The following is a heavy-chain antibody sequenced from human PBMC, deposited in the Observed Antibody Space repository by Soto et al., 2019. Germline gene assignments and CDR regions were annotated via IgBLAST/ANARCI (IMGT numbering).Heavy chain of an antibody. CDR2: IYRGAKRE. V-gene: IGHV3-11*01. CDR3: AKSIVGNTGHAMDV. Sequence: QVQLVESGGGLVKPAVSLRLSCAASGFTFSDFHMTWIRQAPGEGLESISYIYRGAKREFYADSVKGRFTISRDNAQNSLYLQMNSLRVEDSAVYYCAKSIVGNTGHAMDVWGQGTTVSVSS. D-gene: IGHD1-26*01. CDR1: GFTFSDFH. J-gene: IGHJ6*02.